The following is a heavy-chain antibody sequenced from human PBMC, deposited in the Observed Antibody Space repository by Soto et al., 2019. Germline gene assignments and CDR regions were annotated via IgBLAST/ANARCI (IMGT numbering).Heavy chain of an antibody. Sequence: SETLSLTCAVYGGSFSGYYWSWIRQPPGKGLEWIGEINHSGSTNYNPSLKSRVTISVDTSKNQFSLKLSSVTAADTAVYYCARGLGAAAGIGYSSGWSYYYYYGMDVWGQGTTVTSP. J-gene: IGHJ6*02. D-gene: IGHD6-19*01. CDR1: GGSFSGYY. CDR3: ARGLGAAAGIGYSSGWSYYYYYGMDV. V-gene: IGHV4-34*01. CDR2: INHSGST.